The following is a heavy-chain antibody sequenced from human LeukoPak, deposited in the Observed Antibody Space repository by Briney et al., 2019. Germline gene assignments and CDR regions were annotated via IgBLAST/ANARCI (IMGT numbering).Heavy chain of an antibody. CDR2: ISYSGST. CDR1: GGSISSSNYY. J-gene: IGHJ4*02. V-gene: IGHV4-39*01. Sequence: PSETLSLTCSVSGGSISSSNYYWGWIRQPPGKGLEWIGSISYSGSTYYNVSLKNRLTISVDTSQNQFSLQLNSVTPEDTAVYYCTRTSSGPDYWGQGTLVTVSS. D-gene: IGHD6-19*01. CDR3: TRTSSGPDY.